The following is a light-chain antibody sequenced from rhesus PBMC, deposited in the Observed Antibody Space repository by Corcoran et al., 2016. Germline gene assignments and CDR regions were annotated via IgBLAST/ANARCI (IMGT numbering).Light chain of an antibody. V-gene: IGKV1-43*02. J-gene: IGKJ3*01. CDR1: EGINTY. Sequence: DIQMTQSPSSLSASVGDRVTITCRAREGINTYLSWYQQKSGKPPRRLIYDASSLESGVPSRFSGSGSGTVFTLTVSSLHPEDFATSYCLQYDSDPFAFGPGTKLDFK. CDR2: DAS. CDR3: LQYDSDPFA.